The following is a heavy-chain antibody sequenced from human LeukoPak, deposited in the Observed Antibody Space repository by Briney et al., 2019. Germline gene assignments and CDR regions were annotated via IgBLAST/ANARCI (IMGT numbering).Heavy chain of an antibody. J-gene: IGHJ6*04. Sequence: KSGGSLRLSCTASGFTFSSYAMSWVRQPPGKGLEWIGEINHSGSTNYNPSLKSRVTISVDTYKNQFSLKQSSVTAADTAVYYYAREQSMYYYGSGSVWGKGTMVTVSS. CDR3: AREQSMYYYGSGSV. CDR1: GFTFSSYA. CDR2: INHSGST. V-gene: IGHV4-34*01. D-gene: IGHD3-10*01.